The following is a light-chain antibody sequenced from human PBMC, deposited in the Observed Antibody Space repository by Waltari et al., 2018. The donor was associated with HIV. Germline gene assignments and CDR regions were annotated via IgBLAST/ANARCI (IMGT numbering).Light chain of an antibody. CDR1: SRAIGTYNY. CDR2: DVS. J-gene: IGLJ1*01. CDR3: CSYAGTYV. Sequence: QSALTQPRSVSGSPGQSVTISCTGTSRAIGTYNYVSWYQQHPAKAPKLMIYDVSQRPSGVPDRFSGSKSGNTASLTISGLQAEDEADYYCCSYAGTYVFGTGTKVTVL. V-gene: IGLV2-11*01.